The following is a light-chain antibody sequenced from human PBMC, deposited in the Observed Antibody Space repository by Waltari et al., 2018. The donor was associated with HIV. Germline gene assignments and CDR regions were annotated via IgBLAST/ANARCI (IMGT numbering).Light chain of an antibody. CDR1: QSVGTS. J-gene: IGKJ2*01. Sequence: DTQMTQSPSSVSASVGDRVTITCRASQSVGTSVAWYQQKPDRTPKLLIFEASRLQTGVPSRFGGSGSGTKFTLTITSLQPQDLATYFCQQANNVPHTFGQGT. CDR3: QQANNVPHT. V-gene: IGKV1-12*01. CDR2: EAS.